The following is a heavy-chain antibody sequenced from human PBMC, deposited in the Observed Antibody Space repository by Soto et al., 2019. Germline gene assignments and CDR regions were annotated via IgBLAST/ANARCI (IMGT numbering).Heavy chain of an antibody. CDR2: INHTGST. CDR1: GGAFSGYF. D-gene: IGHD1-20*01. CDR3: ARCRIRSPNNWNRLFDY. Sequence: QVQLQQWGAGLLKPSETLSLTCAVSGGAFSGYFWTLVRQPPGKGLEWIGDINHTGSTNCNPSLKSVVTSSVDTSNNQFSLKLGSVTAADTAVYFCARCRIRSPNNWNRLFDYWGQGTLVTVSS. J-gene: IGHJ4*02. V-gene: IGHV4-34*01.